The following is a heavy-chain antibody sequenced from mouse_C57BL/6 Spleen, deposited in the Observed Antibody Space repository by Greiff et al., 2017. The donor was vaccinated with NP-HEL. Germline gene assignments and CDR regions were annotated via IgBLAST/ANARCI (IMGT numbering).Heavy chain of an antibody. V-gene: IGHV1-50*01. CDR1: GYTFTSYW. CDR2: IDPSDSYT. Sequence: QVQLKQSGAELVKPGASVKLSCKASGYTFTSYWMQWVKQRPGQGLEWIGEIDPSDSYTNYNQKFKGKATLTVDTSSSTAYMQLSSLTSEDSAVYYCARKEDYGSYFDYWGQGTTLTVSS. D-gene: IGHD1-1*01. J-gene: IGHJ2*01. CDR3: ARKEDYGSYFDY.